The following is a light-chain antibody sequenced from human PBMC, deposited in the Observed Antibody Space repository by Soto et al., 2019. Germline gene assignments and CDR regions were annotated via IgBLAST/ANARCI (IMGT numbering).Light chain of an antibody. V-gene: IGKV3-20*01. CDR1: QSVSTSY. CDR2: GAS. J-gene: IGKJ4*01. CDR3: QQYGSVPLT. Sequence: EIVLTQSPGTLSSSPGEMATLSCRASQSVSTSYLAWYQQKPGQAPRLLLYGASSRATGIPDRFSGSGSGADFTLTISRLEPEDFAVYYCQQYGSVPLTFGGGTKVEIK.